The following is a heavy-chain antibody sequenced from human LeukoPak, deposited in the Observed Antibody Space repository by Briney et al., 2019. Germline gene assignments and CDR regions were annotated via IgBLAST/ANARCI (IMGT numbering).Heavy chain of an antibody. Sequence: GASVKVSCKASGYTFTSYYMHWVRQAPGQGLEWMGIINPSGGSTSYAQKFQGRVTMTRDTSTSTVYMELSSLRSEDTAVYYCAREISSKTYYYDSSGYYRFWGQGTLVTVPS. CDR3: AREISSKTYYYDSSGYYRF. CDR2: INPSGGST. J-gene: IGHJ4*02. V-gene: IGHV1-46*01. D-gene: IGHD3-22*01. CDR1: GYTFTSYY.